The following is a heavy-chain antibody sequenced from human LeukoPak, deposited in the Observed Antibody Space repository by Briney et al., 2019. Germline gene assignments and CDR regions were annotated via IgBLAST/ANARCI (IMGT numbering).Heavy chain of an antibody. CDR1: GFTFSSYA. Sequence: GRSLRLSCAASGFTFSSYAMHWVRQAPGKGLEWVAVISYDGSNKYYADSVKGRFTISRDNSKNTLYLQMNSLRAEDTAVYYCARSYEDAFDIWGQGTMVTVSS. J-gene: IGHJ3*02. V-gene: IGHV3-30-3*01. CDR2: ISYDGSNK. CDR3: ARSYEDAFDI. D-gene: IGHD2-21*01.